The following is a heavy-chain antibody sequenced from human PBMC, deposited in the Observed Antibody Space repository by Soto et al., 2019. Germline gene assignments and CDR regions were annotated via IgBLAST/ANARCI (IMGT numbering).Heavy chain of an antibody. V-gene: IGHV1-69*13. CDR2: IIPIFGTA. D-gene: IGHD1-7*01. CDR1: GGTFSSYA. J-gene: IGHJ4*02. Sequence: GASVKVSCKASGGTFSSYAISWVRQAPGQGLEWMGGIIPIFGTANYAQKFQGRVTITADESTSTAYMELSSLRSEDTAVYYCASPPHWNYLFTADYYFDYWGQGTLVTVSS. CDR3: ASPPHWNYLFTADYYFDY.